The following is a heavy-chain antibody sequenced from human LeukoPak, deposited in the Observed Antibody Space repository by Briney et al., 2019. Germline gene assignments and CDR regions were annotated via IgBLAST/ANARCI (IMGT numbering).Heavy chain of an antibody. CDR2: FDPEDGET. CDR1: GYTLTELS. CDR3: ATPYPIFGVVGVVLNY. Sequence: ASVKVSCKVSGYTLTELSMHWVRQAPGKGLEWMGGFDPEDGETIYAQKFQGRVTMTEDTSTDTAYMELSSLRSEDTAVYYCATPYPIFGVVGVVLNYWGQGTLVTVSS. D-gene: IGHD3-3*02. V-gene: IGHV1-24*01. J-gene: IGHJ4*02.